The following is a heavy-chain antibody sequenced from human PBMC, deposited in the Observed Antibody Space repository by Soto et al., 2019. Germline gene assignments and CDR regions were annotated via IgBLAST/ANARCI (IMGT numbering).Heavy chain of an antibody. CDR1: GFNFSSYD. CDR3: ARGGRGSRWYPREGDYYYYGVDV. Sequence: EVQLVESGGGLVQPGGSLRLSCAASGFNFSSYDMHWVRQVTGKGLEWVSIIGTAGDTYSPGSVKGRFTISRENAKNSLYLQMNNLRADDTAVYYCARGGRGSRWYPREGDYYYYGVDVWGQGTTVTVSS. CDR2: IGTAGDT. J-gene: IGHJ6*02. V-gene: IGHV3-13*01. D-gene: IGHD6-13*01.